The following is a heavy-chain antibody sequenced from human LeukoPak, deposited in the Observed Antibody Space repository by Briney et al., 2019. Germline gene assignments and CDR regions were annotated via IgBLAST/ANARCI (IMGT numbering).Heavy chain of an antibody. CDR3: ARVVVATIPFNWFDP. CDR1: GYTFTSYG. Sequence: ASVKVSCKASGYTFTSYGISWVRQAPGQGLEWMGWISAYNGNTNYAQKLQGRVTMTTDTSTSTAYMELRSLRSDDTAVYYCARVVVATIPFNWFDPWGQGTLVTVSS. CDR2: ISAYNGNT. J-gene: IGHJ5*02. D-gene: IGHD5-12*01. V-gene: IGHV1-18*01.